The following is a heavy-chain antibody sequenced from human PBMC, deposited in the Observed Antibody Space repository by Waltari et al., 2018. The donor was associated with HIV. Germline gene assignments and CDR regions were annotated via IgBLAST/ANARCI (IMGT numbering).Heavy chain of an antibody. CDR3: ARQRESRLDD. CDR2: IYPDDSDA. Sequence: EVRLEQSGAAVQKSGESLKISCTASGYTFTDHWIGWVRQMPGKGLEWMGIIYPDDSDARYSPSFQGHVTFSVDKSTDTAYVQWTTVRTSDTATYYCARQRESRLDDWGQGTLVTVSS. CDR1: GYTFTDHW. D-gene: IGHD1-1*01. J-gene: IGHJ1*01. V-gene: IGHV5-51*01.